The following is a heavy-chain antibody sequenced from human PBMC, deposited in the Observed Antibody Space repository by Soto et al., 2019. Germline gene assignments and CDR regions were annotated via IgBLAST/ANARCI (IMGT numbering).Heavy chain of an antibody. J-gene: IGHJ4*02. Sequence: QVHLVQSGGEVKKPGASVKVSCKASGYTFNRHGITWVRQAPGQGLEWMGGISGYNGDINYEQKFQGRVTLSSDTLTGTVYLELKSLRFDDTAVYSCARVRIVGAREIDFWGQGTLVTVSS. CDR2: ISGYNGDI. CDR1: GYTFNRHG. V-gene: IGHV1-18*04. CDR3: ARVRIVGAREIDF. D-gene: IGHD1-26*01.